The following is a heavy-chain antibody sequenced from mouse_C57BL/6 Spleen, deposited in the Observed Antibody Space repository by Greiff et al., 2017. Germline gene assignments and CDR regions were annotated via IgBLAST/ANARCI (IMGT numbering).Heavy chain of an antibody. V-gene: IGHV5-4*01. CDR1: GFTFSSYA. Sequence: EVKLVESGGGLVKPGGSLKLSCAASGFTFSSYAMSWVRQTPGKRLEWVATISDGGSYTYYPDNVKGRFTISRDNAKNNLYRQMSDLKSEDTAMYYCARDADYDFDYWGQGTTLTVSS. CDR3: ARDADYDFDY. J-gene: IGHJ2*01. D-gene: IGHD2-4*01. CDR2: ISDGGSYT.